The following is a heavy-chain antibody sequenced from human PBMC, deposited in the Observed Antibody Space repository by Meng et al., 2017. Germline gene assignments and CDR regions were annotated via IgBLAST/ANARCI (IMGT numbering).Heavy chain of an antibody. D-gene: IGHD3-22*01. CDR2: IDCDDDK. CDR1: GFSLSTSGMC. Sequence: SGPTLVKPTQTLTLTCTFSGFSLSTSGMCVSWVRQPPGKALEWLALIDCDDDKYYSTSLKTRLTISKDTSKNQVVLTMTNMDPVDTATYYCARILSYYYDSSGIEYYFDYWGQGTLVTVSS. V-gene: IGHV2-70*20. CDR3: ARILSYYYDSSGIEYYFDY. J-gene: IGHJ4*02.